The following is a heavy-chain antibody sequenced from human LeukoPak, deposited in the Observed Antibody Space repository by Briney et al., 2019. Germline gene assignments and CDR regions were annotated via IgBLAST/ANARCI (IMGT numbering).Heavy chain of an antibody. CDR3: TRVVTMVRDQYNWFDP. CDR1: GFTFGDYA. Sequence: GRSLRLSCTASGFTFGDYAMSWVRQAPGKGLEWVGFIRSKAYGGTTECAASVKGRFTISRDDSKSIAYLQMNSLKTEDTAVYYCTRVVTMVRDQYNWFDPWGQGTLVTVSS. CDR2: IRSKAYGGTT. D-gene: IGHD3-10*01. V-gene: IGHV3-49*04. J-gene: IGHJ5*02.